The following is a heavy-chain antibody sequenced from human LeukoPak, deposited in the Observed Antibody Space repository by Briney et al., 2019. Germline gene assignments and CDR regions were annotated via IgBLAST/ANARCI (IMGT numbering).Heavy chain of an antibody. CDR1: GFTFSGSA. V-gene: IGHV3-73*01. Sequence: GGSLRPSCAASGFTFSGSAMNWVRQAPGKGLEWVGRIRSKANSYATAYAASVKGRFTISRDDSKNTAYLQMNSLKTEDTAVYYCTGNSGSYSQFDYWGQGTLVTVSS. J-gene: IGHJ4*02. D-gene: IGHD1-26*01. CDR3: TGNSGSYSQFDY. CDR2: IRSKANSYAT.